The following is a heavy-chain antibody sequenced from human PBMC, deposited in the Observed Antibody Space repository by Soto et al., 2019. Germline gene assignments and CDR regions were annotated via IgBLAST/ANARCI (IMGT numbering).Heavy chain of an antibody. CDR2: INHSGST. V-gene: IGHV4-34*01. CDR1: GGSFSGYY. D-gene: IGHD2-2*01. CDR3: ARALTIKYCSSTSCPRSPPFFDY. J-gene: IGHJ4*02. Sequence: SETLSLTCAVYGGSFSGYYWSWIRQPPGKGLEWIGEINHSGSTNYNPSLKSRVTISVDTSKNQFSLKLSSVTAADTAVYYCARALTIKYCSSTSCPRSPPFFDYWGQGTLVTVSS.